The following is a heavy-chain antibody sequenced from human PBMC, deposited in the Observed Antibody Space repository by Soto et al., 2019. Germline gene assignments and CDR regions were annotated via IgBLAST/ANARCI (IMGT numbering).Heavy chain of an antibody. CDR2: IIPIFGTA. V-gene: IGHV1-69*13. Sequence: ASVKVSCKASGCTFSSYAISWVRQAPGQGLEWMGGIIPIFGTANYAQKFQGRVTITADESTSTAYMELSSLRSEDTDVYYCARARPIAATPYYYYYYGMDVWGQGTTVTVSS. CDR1: GCTFSSYA. J-gene: IGHJ6*02. D-gene: IGHD2-15*01. CDR3: ARARPIAATPYYYYYYGMDV.